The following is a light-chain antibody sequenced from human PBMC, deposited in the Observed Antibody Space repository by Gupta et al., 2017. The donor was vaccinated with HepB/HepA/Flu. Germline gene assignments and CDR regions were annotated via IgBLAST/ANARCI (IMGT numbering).Light chain of an antibody. CDR1: QSVCSSS. CDR3: QHYGSSPCT. CDR2: GAS. J-gene: IGKJ3*01. Sequence: EIVLTQSPGTLSLSRGARATLSCRASQSVCSSSLAGYQQKPGQAPRILSDGASSRATGIPDRFSGSGSGTDFTLTISRLEPEDFAVYYCQHYGSSPCTFGPGTKVDIK. V-gene: IGKV3-20*01.